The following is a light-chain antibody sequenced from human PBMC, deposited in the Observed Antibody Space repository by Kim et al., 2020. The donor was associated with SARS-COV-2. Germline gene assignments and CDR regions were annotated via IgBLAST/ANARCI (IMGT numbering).Light chain of an antibody. Sequence: ATINCKSRQSVLHSSNKKNYLTWYQQKAGPPPSVLIYWASTLGSGVPDRFSGSGSGTDFTLTISSLQAGDVAVYYCQQYYTTPLTFGGGTKVDIK. CDR1: QSVLHSSNKKNY. CDR3: QQYYTTPLT. CDR2: WAS. V-gene: IGKV4-1*01. J-gene: IGKJ4*01.